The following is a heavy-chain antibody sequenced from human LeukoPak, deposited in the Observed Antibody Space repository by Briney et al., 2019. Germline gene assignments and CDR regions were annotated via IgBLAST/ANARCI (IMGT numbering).Heavy chain of an antibody. CDR3: AVGTYYYDSSGYPDY. CDR2: ISAYNGNT. CDR1: GYTFTSYG. J-gene: IGHJ4*02. V-gene: IGHV1-18*01. Sequence: ASVKVSCKASGYTFTSYGISWVRQAPGQGLEWMGWISAYNGNTNYAQKLQGRVTMTTDTSTSTAYMELRSLRSDDTAVYYCAVGTYYYDSSGYPDYWGQGTLVTVSS. D-gene: IGHD3-22*01.